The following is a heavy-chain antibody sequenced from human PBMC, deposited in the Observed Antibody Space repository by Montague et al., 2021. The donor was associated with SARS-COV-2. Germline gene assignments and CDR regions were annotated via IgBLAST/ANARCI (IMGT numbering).Heavy chain of an antibody. Sequence: SETLSLTCAVHGGSFSTYSWNWIRQPPGKGLEWIGEIHHGGSTNYNPSLKSRVTISADTSKNQFSLNLTSVAAADTAVYYCARLGDGVVPSTILVVGTYYSDYYMDVWGKGTTVTVSS. CDR3: ARLGDGVVPSTILVVGTYYSDYYMDV. CDR1: GGSFSTYS. CDR2: IHHGGST. J-gene: IGHJ6*03. V-gene: IGHV4-34*01. D-gene: IGHD3-22*01.